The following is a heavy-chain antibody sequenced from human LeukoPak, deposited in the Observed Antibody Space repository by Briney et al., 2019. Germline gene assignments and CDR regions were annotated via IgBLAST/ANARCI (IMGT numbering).Heavy chain of an antibody. CDR1: GFTFSTYW. CDR3: ARDLDWILFDY. CDR2: SMPEGTTT. Sequence: PGGSLTLSCAASGFTFSTYWLHCFRQPPARELVGVARSMPEGTTTSYAPSLKGRFTLSTDNAKNTLSLQMNTLTADDTAVYYCARDLDWILFDYWGQGTLVTVSS. J-gene: IGHJ4*02. D-gene: IGHD3-9*01. V-gene: IGHV3-74*01.